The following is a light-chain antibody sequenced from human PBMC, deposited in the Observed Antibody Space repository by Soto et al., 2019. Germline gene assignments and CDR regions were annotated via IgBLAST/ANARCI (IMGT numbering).Light chain of an antibody. CDR3: LQYHNLWA. V-gene: IGKV3-15*01. J-gene: IGKJ1*01. Sequence: IVMTQSPATLSVSPGERDTLSCRASQNIYSNVAWYQQRPGQAPRLLIYRASTRATGIPARFSGSGSGTEFTLTISSLQSEDFTVYSCLQYHNLWAFGQGTKVDIK. CDR2: RAS. CDR1: QNIYSN.